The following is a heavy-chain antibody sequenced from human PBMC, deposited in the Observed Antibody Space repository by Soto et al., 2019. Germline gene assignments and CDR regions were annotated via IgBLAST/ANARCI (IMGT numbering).Heavy chain of an antibody. CDR1: GASISSGGYY. J-gene: IGHJ5*02. D-gene: IGHD6-6*01. Sequence: PSESLSLTSTVSGASISSGGYYWNWLRQHRGKGLEWFGYIYYSGSTYYNLSLKSRVTISVDTSQNKFSLKLSSVTAADAAVYYCARDSTSFDPWGQGTLATVPS. CDR3: ARDSTSFDP. V-gene: IGHV4-31*03. CDR2: IYYSGST.